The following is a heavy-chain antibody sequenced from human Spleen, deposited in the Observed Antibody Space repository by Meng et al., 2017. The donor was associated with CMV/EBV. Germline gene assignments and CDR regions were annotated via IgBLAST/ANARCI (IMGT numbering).Heavy chain of an antibody. CDR2: ISGSSTYI. V-gene: IGHV3-21*01. Sequence: GGSLRLSCAASGFSFNNYAMNWVRQAPGKGLEWLSSISGSSTYIYYAGSRRGRFTISRDNAKSSLYLQMNSLRAEDTAVYFCARALGGYLYGMDVWGQGTTVTVSS. CDR3: ARALGGYLYGMDV. D-gene: IGHD3-16*01. CDR1: GFSFNNYA. J-gene: IGHJ6*02.